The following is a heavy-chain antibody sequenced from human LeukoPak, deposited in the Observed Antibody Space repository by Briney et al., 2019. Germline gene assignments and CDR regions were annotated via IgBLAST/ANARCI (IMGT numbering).Heavy chain of an antibody. CDR1: GFTFSSYA. D-gene: IGHD3-22*01. J-gene: IGHJ6*03. V-gene: IGHV3-23*01. Sequence: GGSLRLSCAASGFTFSSYAMSWVRQAPGKGLEWVSAISGSGGSTYYADSVKGRSTISRDNSKKTLYLQMNSLRAEDTAVYYCAKEGRMIVVGNYYYMDVWGKGTTVTVSS. CDR3: AKEGRMIVVGNYYYMDV. CDR2: ISGSGGST.